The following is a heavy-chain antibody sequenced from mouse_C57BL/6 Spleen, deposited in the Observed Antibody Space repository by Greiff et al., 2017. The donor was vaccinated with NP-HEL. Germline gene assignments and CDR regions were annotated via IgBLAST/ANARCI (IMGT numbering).Heavy chain of an antibody. CDR1: GFTFNTYA. CDR3: VRESLSYGSSYPAY. D-gene: IGHD1-1*01. Sequence: EVQLVESGGGLVQPKGSLKLSCAASGFTFNTYAMHWVRQAPGKGLEWVARIRSKSSNYATYYADSVKDRFTISRDDSQSMLYLQMNNLKTEDTAMYYCVRESLSYGSSYPAYWGQGTLVTVSA. J-gene: IGHJ3*01. CDR2: IRSKSSNYAT. V-gene: IGHV10-3*01.